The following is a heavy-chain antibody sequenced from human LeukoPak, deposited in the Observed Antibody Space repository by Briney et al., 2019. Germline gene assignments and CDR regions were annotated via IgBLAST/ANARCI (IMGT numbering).Heavy chain of an antibody. CDR2: INHSGST. J-gene: IGHJ6*03. CDR1: GGSFSGYY. D-gene: IGHD6-13*01. CDR3: ARGRYSSNYYYYYYMDV. V-gene: IGHV4-34*01. Sequence: PSETLSLTCAVYGGSFSGYYWSWIRQPPGKGLEWIGEINHSGSTNYNPSLKSRVTISVETSKNQFSLKLSSVTAADTAVYYCARGRYSSNYYYYYYMDVWGKGTTVTVSS.